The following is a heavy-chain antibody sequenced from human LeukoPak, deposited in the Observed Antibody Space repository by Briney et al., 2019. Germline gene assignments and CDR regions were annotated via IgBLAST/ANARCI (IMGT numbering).Heavy chain of an antibody. CDR2: IKQDGSEK. CDR3: ARNFGSQQFDY. V-gene: IGHV3-7*01. D-gene: IGHD1/OR15-1a*01. J-gene: IGHJ4*02. Sequence: PGGSLRLSCAASGFTFRTYWMDWVRQAPGKGLEWVANIKQDGSEKNYADSVKGRFTISRDNNKNSLYLEMNSLRGEDTAVYYCARNFGSQQFDYWGQGTLVTVSS. CDR1: GFTFRTYW.